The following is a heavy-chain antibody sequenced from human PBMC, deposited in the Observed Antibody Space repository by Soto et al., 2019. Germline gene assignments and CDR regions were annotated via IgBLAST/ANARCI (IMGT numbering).Heavy chain of an antibody. CDR3: ARLPYSAYNRHFDY. J-gene: IGHJ4*02. Sequence: QVQLVESGGGVVQPGGSLRLSCAASGFTFRSYVMHWVRQAPGKGLEWVAVMWWHGRDKFYADSVKGRFTISRDNSNNTLYLQMNSLTADDTAMYYCARLPYSAYNRHFDYWGQGTLVTVSS. V-gene: IGHV3-33*01. CDR2: MWWHGRDK. D-gene: IGHD4-4*01. CDR1: GFTFRSYV.